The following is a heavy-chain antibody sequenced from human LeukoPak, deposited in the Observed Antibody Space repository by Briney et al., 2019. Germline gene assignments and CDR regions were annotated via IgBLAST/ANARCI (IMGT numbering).Heavy chain of an antibody. D-gene: IGHD3-16*01. CDR2: IYYSGST. Sequence: PSETLSLTCTVSGGSISSSSYYWGWIRQPPGKGLEWIGYIYYSGSTNYNPSLKSRVTISVDTSKNQFSLKLSSVTAADTAVYYCARRLYDERAFDIWGQGTMVTVSS. V-gene: IGHV4-61*05. J-gene: IGHJ3*02. CDR3: ARRLYDERAFDI. CDR1: GGSISSSSYY.